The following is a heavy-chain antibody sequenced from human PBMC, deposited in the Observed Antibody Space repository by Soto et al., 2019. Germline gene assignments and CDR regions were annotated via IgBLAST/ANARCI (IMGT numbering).Heavy chain of an antibody. Sequence: GGSLRLSCAASGFTFSSYTMNWVRQAPGRGLEWVSPIGTSSSYIYYADSVKGRFTISRDNAKNSLFLQMNSLRADDTAVYYCARDSVRAYPYYYYGMDVWGQGTTVTVSS. CDR2: IGTSSSYI. CDR1: GFTFSSYT. J-gene: IGHJ6*02. V-gene: IGHV3-21*01. CDR3: ARDSVRAYPYYYYGMDV.